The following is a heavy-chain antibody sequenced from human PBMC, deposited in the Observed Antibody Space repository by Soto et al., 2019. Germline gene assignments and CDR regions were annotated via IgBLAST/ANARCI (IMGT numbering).Heavy chain of an antibody. D-gene: IGHD3-22*01. CDR1: GGTFSSYA. Sequence: SVKVSCKASGGTFSSYAISWVRQAPGQGLEWMGGIIPIFGTANYAQKFQGRVTITADESTSTAYMELSSLRSEDTAVYYCARVRVDYYDSSGYSKTGFDYWGPGTLVSVSS. J-gene: IGHJ4*02. CDR2: IIPIFGTA. CDR3: ARVRVDYYDSSGYSKTGFDY. V-gene: IGHV1-69*13.